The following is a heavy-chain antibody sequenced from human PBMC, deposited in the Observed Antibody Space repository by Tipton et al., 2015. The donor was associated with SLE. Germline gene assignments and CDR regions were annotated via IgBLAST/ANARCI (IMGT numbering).Heavy chain of an antibody. V-gene: IGHV4-61*01. CDR2: INHSGST. CDR1: GGSVSSGSYY. Sequence: TLSLTCTVSGGSVSSGSYYWSWIRQPPGKGLEWIGEINHSGSTNYNPSLKSRVTISVHTSKNQFSLKLSSVTAADTAVYYCARPPYYYDSHDAFDIWGQGTMVTVSS. D-gene: IGHD3-22*01. J-gene: IGHJ3*02. CDR3: ARPPYYYDSHDAFDI.